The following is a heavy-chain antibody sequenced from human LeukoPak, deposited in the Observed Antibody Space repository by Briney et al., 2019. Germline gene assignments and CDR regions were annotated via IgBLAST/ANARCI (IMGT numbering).Heavy chain of an antibody. CDR1: GGSISNYY. CDR3: VRGGSAAAAVFDY. D-gene: IGHD6-13*01. Sequence: SETLSLTCTVSGGSISNYYWSWIRQPAGKELEWIGRIHTSGTTNYNPSLKRRVTMSVDTSKSQFSLKLTSVTAADTAVYYCVRGGSAAAAVFDYWGQGTLVTVSS. CDR2: IHTSGTT. V-gene: IGHV4-4*07. J-gene: IGHJ4*02.